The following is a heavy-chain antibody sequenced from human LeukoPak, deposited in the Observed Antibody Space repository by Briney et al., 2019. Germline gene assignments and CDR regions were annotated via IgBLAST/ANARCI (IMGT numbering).Heavy chain of an antibody. Sequence: ASVKVSCKASGYTFTGYYMHWVRQAPGQGLKWMGWINPNSGDTKYAQKFQGRVTMTRDTSISTAYMELSRLRSDDTAVYYCATQRGSYRWGTDLDYWGQGTLVTVSS. CDR1: GYTFTGYY. J-gene: IGHJ4*02. CDR3: ATQRGSYRWGTDLDY. D-gene: IGHD3-16*01. CDR2: INPNSGDT. V-gene: IGHV1-2*02.